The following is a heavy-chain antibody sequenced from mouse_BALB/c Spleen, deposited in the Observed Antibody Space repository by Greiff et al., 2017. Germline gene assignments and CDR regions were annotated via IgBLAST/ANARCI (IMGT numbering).Heavy chain of an antibody. CDR3: TRKSGRDAMDY. V-gene: IGHV1-15*01. Sequence: QVHVKQSGAELVRPGASVTLSCKASGYTFTDYEMHWVKQTPVHGLEWIGAIDPETGGTAYNQKFKGKATLTADKSSSTAYMELRSLTSEDSAVYYCTRKSGRDAMDYWGQGTSVTVSS. J-gene: IGHJ4*01. CDR2: IDPETGGT. CDR1: GYTFTDYE.